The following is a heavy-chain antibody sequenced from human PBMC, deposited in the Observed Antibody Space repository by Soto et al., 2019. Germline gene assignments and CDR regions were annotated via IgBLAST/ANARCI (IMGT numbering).Heavy chain of an antibody. CDR1: GFTFSSYA. J-gene: IGHJ4*02. D-gene: IGHD6-13*01. CDR3: AKRGGSSCLDS. V-gene: IGHV3-23*01. Sequence: ESGGGLVQPGGSLRLSCAASGFTFSSYAMSWVRQTPGKGLEWVSAITSRGDNTYYADSVKGRFTISRDNSKNTLYLQMDTLRVDDTAVYYCAKRGGSSCLDSWGQGTLVTVSS. CDR2: ITSRGDNT.